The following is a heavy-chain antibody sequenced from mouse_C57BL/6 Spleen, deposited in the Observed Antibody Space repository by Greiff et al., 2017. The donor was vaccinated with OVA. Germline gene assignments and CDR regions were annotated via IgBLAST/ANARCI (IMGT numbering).Heavy chain of an antibody. Sequence: QVQLKQPGAELVKPGASVKLSCKASGYTFTSYWMHWVKQRPGQGLEWIGMIHPNSGSTNYNEKFKSKATLTVDKSSSTAYMQLSNLTSEDTAVDNWEGRTNSSGYLAWFAYWGQGTLVTVSA. CDR3: EGRTNSSGYLAWFAY. CDR2: IHPNSGST. D-gene: IGHD3-2*02. CDR1: GYTFTSYW. V-gene: IGHV1-64*01. J-gene: IGHJ3*01.